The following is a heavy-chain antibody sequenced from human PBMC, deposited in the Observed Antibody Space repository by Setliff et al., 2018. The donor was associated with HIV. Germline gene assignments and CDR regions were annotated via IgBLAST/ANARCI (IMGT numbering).Heavy chain of an antibody. CDR2: VNHSGST. Sequence: SETLSLTCAVYGGSFSGYYWTWIRQPPGKGLEWIGEVNHSGSTNYNPPLKSRVTISVDTSKNQFSLKLSSVTAADTAVYYCARGRRITMIRGIIPFTYWGQGTLVTVSS. J-gene: IGHJ4*02. D-gene: IGHD3-10*01. V-gene: IGHV4-34*01. CDR3: ARGRRITMIRGIIPFTY. CDR1: GGSFSGYY.